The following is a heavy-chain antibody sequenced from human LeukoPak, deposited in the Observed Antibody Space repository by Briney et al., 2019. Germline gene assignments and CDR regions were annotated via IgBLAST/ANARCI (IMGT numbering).Heavy chain of an antibody. CDR1: GGSISSSSYY. Sequence: SETLSLTCTVSGGSISSSSYYWGWIRQPPGKGLEWIGSIYYSGSTYYNPSLKSRVTLSVDTSKNQFSLKLSSVTAADTAVYYCFPMGGRIVGATDDAFDIWGQGTMVTVSS. D-gene: IGHD1-26*01. CDR2: IYYSGST. CDR3: FPMGGRIVGATDDAFDI. J-gene: IGHJ3*02. V-gene: IGHV4-39*07.